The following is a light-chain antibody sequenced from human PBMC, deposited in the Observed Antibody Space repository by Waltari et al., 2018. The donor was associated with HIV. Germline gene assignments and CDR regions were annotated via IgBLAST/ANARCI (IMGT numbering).Light chain of an antibody. CDR1: SSDVVVYNY. CDR2: DVN. CDR3: CSYAGSSTVV. V-gene: IGLV2-23*02. J-gene: IGLJ2*01. Sequence: QSALTQPASVSGSPGQSITISCTGTSSDVVVYNYVSWYQQHPGKAPKLMIYDVNKRPSGVSNRFSGSKSGNTASLTISGLQAEDEADYYCCSYAGSSTVVFGGGAKLTVL.